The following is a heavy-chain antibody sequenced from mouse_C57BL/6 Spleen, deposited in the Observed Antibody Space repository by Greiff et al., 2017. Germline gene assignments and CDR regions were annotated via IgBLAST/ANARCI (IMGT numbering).Heavy chain of an antibody. D-gene: IGHD4-1*01. J-gene: IGHJ3*01. CDR3: ARSAGAGWFAY. Sequence: QVQLQQPGAELVKPGASVKLSCKASGYTFTSYWMQWVKQRPGQGLEWIGEIDPSDSYTNYNQKFKGKATLTVDTSSSTAYMQLSSLTSEDAAVYYCARSAGAGWFAYWGQGTLVTVAA. CDR2: IDPSDSYT. CDR1: GYTFTSYW. V-gene: IGHV1-50*01.